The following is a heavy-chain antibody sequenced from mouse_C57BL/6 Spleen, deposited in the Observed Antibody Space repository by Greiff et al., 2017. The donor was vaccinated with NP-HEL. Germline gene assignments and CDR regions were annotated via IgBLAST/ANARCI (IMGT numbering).Heavy chain of an antibody. CDR3: ARSGHSTGAMDY. CDR1: GYAFSSYW. Sequence: QVQLKESGAELVKPGASVKISCKASGYAFSSYWMNWVKQRPGKGLEWIGQIYPGDGDTNYNGKFKGKATLTADKSSSTAYMQLSSLTSEDSAVYFCARSGHSTGAMDYWGQGTSVTVSS. D-gene: IGHD3-2*02. V-gene: IGHV1-80*01. CDR2: IYPGDGDT. J-gene: IGHJ4*01.